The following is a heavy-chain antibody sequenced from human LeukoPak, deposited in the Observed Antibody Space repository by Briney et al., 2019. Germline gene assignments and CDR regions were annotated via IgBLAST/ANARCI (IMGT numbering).Heavy chain of an antibody. Sequence: SETLSLTCTVSGGSISSSSYYWGWIRQPPGKGLEWIGSIYYSGSTYYNPSLKSRVTISVDTSKNQFSLKLSSVTAADTAVYYCARNLGSYLIPLFDYWGQGTLVTVSS. CDR3: ARNLGSYLIPLFDY. CDR1: GGSISSSSYY. V-gene: IGHV4-39*07. CDR2: IYYSGST. D-gene: IGHD1-26*01. J-gene: IGHJ4*02.